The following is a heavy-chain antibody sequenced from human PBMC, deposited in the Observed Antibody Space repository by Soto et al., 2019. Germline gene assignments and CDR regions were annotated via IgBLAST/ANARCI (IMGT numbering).Heavy chain of an antibody. CDR2: ISAKKGNT. CDR3: AREILSPDFYFHGMDV. Sequence: GQLVQSGAEVKKPGASVKVSCKASGYTFTSYGISWVRQAPGQGLEWRGWISAKKGNTTYPQKFQGRVTMTTDTSTSTAYMELRSLRSDDTAVYYCAREILSPDFYFHGMDVWGQGTTVTVSS. V-gene: IGHV1-18*04. D-gene: IGHD2-15*01. CDR1: GYTFTSYG. J-gene: IGHJ6*02.